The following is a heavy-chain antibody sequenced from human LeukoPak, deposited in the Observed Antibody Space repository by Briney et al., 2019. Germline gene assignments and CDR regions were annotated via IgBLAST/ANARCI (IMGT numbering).Heavy chain of an antibody. J-gene: IGHJ4*02. D-gene: IGHD1-26*01. CDR1: GYTFTMYG. CDR3: ARSIVGATNYFDY. V-gene: IGHV1-2*02. Sequence: ASVKVSCKASGYTFTMYGITWVRQAPGQGLERMGWINPNSGGTNYAQKFQGRVTMTRDTSISTAYMELSRLRSDDTAVYYCARSIVGATNYFDYWGQGALVTVSS. CDR2: INPNSGGT.